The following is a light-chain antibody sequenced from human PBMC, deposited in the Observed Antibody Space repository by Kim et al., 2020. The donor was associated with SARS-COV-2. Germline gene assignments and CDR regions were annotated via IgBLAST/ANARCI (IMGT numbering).Light chain of an antibody. J-gene: IGLJ3*02. CDR3: QSFDSSLSAMV. CDR1: SSNIGSVYD. V-gene: IGLV1-40*01. CDR2: RNN. Sequence: SVLTQPPSVSGAPGQRVIISCTGSSSNIGSVYDVHWYKQLPGTAPKLLIYRNNNRPSGVPDRFSGSKSGTSASLAITGLQADDEAHYYCQSFDSSLSAMVFGGGTQLTVL.